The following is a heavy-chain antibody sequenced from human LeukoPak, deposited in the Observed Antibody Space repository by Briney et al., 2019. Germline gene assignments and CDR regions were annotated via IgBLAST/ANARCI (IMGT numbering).Heavy chain of an antibody. Sequence: GGSLRLSCAASGFTFSSYSMNWVRQAPGKGLEWVSSISSSSSYIYYADSEKGRFTISRDNAKNSLYLQMNSLRAEDTAVYYCATGGNSVSFDYWGQGTLVTVSS. D-gene: IGHD4-23*01. CDR1: GFTFSSYS. CDR2: ISSSSSYI. V-gene: IGHV3-21*01. J-gene: IGHJ4*02. CDR3: ATGGNSVSFDY.